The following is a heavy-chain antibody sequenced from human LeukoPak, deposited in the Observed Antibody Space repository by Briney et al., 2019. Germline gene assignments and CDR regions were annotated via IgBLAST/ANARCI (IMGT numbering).Heavy chain of an antibody. J-gene: IGHJ5*02. CDR3: ARHGDTDLATGSNWFDP. CDR2: IHTSGSD. D-gene: IGHD1-1*01. V-gene: IGHV4-4*09. CDR1: GGSLNNYY. Sequence: PETLSLTCNVSGGSLNNYYWSWFRQPPGKGLEWIGYIHTSGSDNYEPALKRRVSMSIDTSTNSFSLRVLSVTAADTALYFCARHGDTDLATGSNWFDPWGQGILVTVSS.